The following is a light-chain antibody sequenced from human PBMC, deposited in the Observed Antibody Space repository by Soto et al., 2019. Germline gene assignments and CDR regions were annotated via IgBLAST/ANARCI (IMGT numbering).Light chain of an antibody. V-gene: IGLV2-8*01. Sequence: QSALTQPPSASGSPGQSVTISCTGASSDVGGYNSVSWYQHHPGKAPKLMIYEVSKRPSGVPDRFSGSKSANTASLTVSGLQVEDEADYYCSSYAGSNNYVFGTGTKVTVL. CDR2: EVS. CDR1: SSDVGGYNS. CDR3: SSYAGSNNYV. J-gene: IGLJ1*01.